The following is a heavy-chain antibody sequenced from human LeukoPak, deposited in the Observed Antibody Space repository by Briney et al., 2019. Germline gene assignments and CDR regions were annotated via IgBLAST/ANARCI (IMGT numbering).Heavy chain of an antibody. CDR1: GFTFSSYW. CDR3: AKDLRSGSNYGFFDY. J-gene: IGHJ4*02. Sequence: GGSLRLSCAASGFTFSSYWMHWVRQAPGKGLVWVSRINTDGRSTRYADSVKGRFTISRDNAKNTLYLQMNSLRAEDTAIYYCAKDLRSGSNYGFFDYWGQGTLVAVSS. CDR2: INTDGRST. V-gene: IGHV3-74*01. D-gene: IGHD3-10*01.